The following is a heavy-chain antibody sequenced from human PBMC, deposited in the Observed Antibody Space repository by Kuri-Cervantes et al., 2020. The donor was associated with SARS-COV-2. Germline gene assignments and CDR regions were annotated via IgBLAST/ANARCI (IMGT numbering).Heavy chain of an antibody. J-gene: IGHJ3*02. D-gene: IGHD6-13*01. V-gene: IGHV3-11*04. Sequence: GGSLRLSCAASGFTFSDYYMSWIRQAPGKGLEWVSYISSSSSTIYCADSVKGRFTISRDNAKNSLYLQMNSLRAEDTAVYYCARCPSSSWYSDAFDIWGQGTMVTVSS. CDR3: ARCPSSSWYSDAFDI. CDR1: GFTFSDYY. CDR2: ISSSSSTI.